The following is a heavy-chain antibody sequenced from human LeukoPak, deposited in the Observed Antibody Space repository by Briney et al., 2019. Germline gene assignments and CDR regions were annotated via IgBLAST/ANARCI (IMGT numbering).Heavy chain of an antibody. J-gene: IGHJ4*02. Sequence: GGSLRLSCAASGFTFSSYGMHWVRQAPGKGLEWVAFISYEGSKKDYADSVKGRFTISRDNSKNSLYLQMNSLRPENTAVYYCARNYDLLTGFDYWGQGTLVPVSS. D-gene: IGHD3-9*01. V-gene: IGHV3-30*03. CDR1: GFTFSSYG. CDR3: ARNYDLLTGFDY. CDR2: ISYEGSKK.